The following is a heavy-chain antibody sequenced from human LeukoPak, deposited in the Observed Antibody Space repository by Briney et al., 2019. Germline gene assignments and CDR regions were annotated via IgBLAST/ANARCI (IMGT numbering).Heavy chain of an antibody. CDR3: ARGGVRFRGHDAFDI. Sequence: GGSLRLSCAASGFXFSSYGIHWVRQAPGKGLEWVAVIWYDGSNKYYADSVKGRFTISRDNSKNTLYLQMNSLRAEDTAVYYCARGGVRFRGHDAFDIWGQGTMVTVSS. CDR2: IWYDGSNK. V-gene: IGHV3-33*01. J-gene: IGHJ3*02. CDR1: GFXFSSYG. D-gene: IGHD3-10*01.